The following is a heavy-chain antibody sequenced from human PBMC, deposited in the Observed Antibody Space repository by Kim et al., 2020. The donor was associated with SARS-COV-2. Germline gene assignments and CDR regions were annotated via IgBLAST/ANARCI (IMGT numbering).Heavy chain of an antibody. Sequence: KFQGRVTMTRDTSISTAYMGLSRLRSDDTAVYYCARVRHMQLVREAYFQHWGQGTLVTVSS. V-gene: IGHV1-2*02. D-gene: IGHD6-13*01. J-gene: IGHJ1*01. CDR3: ARVRHMQLVREAYFQH.